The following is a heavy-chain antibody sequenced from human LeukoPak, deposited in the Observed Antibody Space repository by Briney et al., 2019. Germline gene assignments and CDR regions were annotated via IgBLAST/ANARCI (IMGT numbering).Heavy chain of an antibody. D-gene: IGHD3-3*01. CDR3: ARGPELRFLEWLYYSPGYYYYYMDV. CDR2: IYNSGST. Sequence: PSETLSLTCTVSGGSIRSYYWSWIRQPPGKGLEWIGYIYNSGSTNYNPSLKSRVTISVDTSKNQFSLKLSSVTAADTAVYYCARGPELRFLEWLYYSPGYYYYYMDVWGKGTTVTVSS. V-gene: IGHV4-59*01. J-gene: IGHJ6*03. CDR1: GGSIRSYY.